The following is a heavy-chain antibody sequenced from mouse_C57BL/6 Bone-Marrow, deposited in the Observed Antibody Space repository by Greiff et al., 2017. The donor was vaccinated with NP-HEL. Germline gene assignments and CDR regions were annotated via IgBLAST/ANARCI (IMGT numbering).Heavy chain of an antibody. J-gene: IGHJ2*01. D-gene: IGHD1-1*01. Sequence: QVQLQQSGAELVKPGASVKMSCKASGYTFTSYWITWVKQRPGQGLEWIGDIYPGSGSTNYNEKFKSKATLTVDTSSSTAYMQLSSLTSEDSAVYYCAREEGTTVVAIDYWGQGTTLTVSS. CDR3: AREEGTTVVAIDY. CDR1: GYTFTSYW. V-gene: IGHV1-55*01. CDR2: IYPGSGST.